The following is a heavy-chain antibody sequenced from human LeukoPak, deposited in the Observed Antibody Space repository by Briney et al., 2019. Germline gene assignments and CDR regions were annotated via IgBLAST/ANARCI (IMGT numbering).Heavy chain of an antibody. CDR2: IYYSGST. J-gene: IGHJ4*02. V-gene: IGHV4-31*03. CDR3: ANGGAYCGADCYLPAFDY. Sequence: SETLSLACTVSGGSISTPGYYWGWIRQHPGKGLEWIGYIYYSGSTYYNRSLRSRVTISVDTSKNQFSLKLSSVTAADTAVYYCANGGAYCGADCYLPAFDYWGQGTLVTVSS. D-gene: IGHD2-21*02. CDR1: GGSISTPGYY.